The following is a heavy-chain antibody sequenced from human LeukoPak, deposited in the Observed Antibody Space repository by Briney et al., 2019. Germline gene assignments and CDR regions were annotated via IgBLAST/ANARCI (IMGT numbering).Heavy chain of an antibody. CDR1: GYTFTDYY. J-gene: IGHJ6*02. CDR2: INAKSGDT. V-gene: IGHV1-2*06. D-gene: IGHD3-3*01. CDR3: ARDELYNGYYSVKYYYNGMDV. Sequence: ASVNVSCKASGYTFTDYYVHWVRQAPGQGLEWMGRINAKSGDTNAAQRFQGRVTMTRVTSITTAYLELSRLRSDDTAVYYCARDELYNGYYSVKYYYNGMDVWGQGTTVTVSS.